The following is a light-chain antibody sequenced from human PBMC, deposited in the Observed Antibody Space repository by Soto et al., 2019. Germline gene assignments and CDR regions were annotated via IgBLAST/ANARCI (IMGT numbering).Light chain of an antibody. Sequence: QSALTQPPSASGTPGQRATISCSGSSSNIGSNTVNWYQQLPGTAPKLLIYSNSQRPSGVPDRFSGSKSGTSASLAIRGLQSEDEADYYCSAWDDSLNGYVFGTGTKVTVL. CDR3: SAWDDSLNGYV. CDR2: SNS. V-gene: IGLV1-44*01. CDR1: SSNIGSNT. J-gene: IGLJ1*01.